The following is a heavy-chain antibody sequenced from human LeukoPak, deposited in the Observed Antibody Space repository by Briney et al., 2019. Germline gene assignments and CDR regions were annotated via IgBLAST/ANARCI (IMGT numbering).Heavy chain of an antibody. CDR2: IYPGDSDT. CDR1: GYSFTNNW. V-gene: IGHV5-51*01. J-gene: IGHJ4*02. CDR3: ARQVESSSSWFDY. Sequence: GESLKISCKGSGYSFTNNWIGWVRQMPGKGLEWMGIIYPGDSDTRYSPSFQGQVTISADKSISTAYLQWSSLKASDTAMYYCARQVESSSSWFDYWGQGTLVTVSS. D-gene: IGHD6-6*01.